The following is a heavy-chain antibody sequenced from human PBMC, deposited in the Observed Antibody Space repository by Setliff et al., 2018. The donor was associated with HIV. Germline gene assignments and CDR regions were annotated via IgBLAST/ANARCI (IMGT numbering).Heavy chain of an antibody. CDR1: GFTFSNYV. CDR2: ISGLSNVR. D-gene: IGHD1-20*01. J-gene: IGHJ4*02. Sequence: GPLSLSCAASGFTFSNYVMTLVRQAPGKGLEWVAAISGLSNVRNYADSVKGRFTISRDNSKNILFLQVSSLRADDTAVYYCAKGYNADWYFFDYWGQGTLVTVSS. CDR3: AKGYNADWYFFDY. V-gene: IGHV3-23*01.